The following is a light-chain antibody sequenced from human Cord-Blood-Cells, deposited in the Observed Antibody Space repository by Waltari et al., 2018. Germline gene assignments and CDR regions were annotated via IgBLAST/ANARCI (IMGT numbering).Light chain of an antibody. CDR3: QQYGSSPRYT. CDR2: GAS. Sequence: EIVLTQSPGTLSLSPGERATLSCRASQCVSSSYLAWYQQKPGQAPRLLIYGASSSATGIPDRFSGSGSGTDFTLTISRLEPEDCAVYYCQQYGSSPRYTFGQGTKLEIK. CDR1: QCVSSSY. J-gene: IGKJ2*01. V-gene: IGKV3-20*01.